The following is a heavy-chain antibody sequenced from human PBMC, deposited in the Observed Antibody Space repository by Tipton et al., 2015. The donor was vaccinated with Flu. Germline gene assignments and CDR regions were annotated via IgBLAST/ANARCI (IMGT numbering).Heavy chain of an antibody. V-gene: IGHV4-61*05. CDR2: IYYSGST. D-gene: IGHD6-19*01. CDR1: GGFIRTTSYY. Sequence: TLSLTCTVSGGFIRTTSYYWSWIRQTPGKGLEWIGYIYYSGSTKYNPSLKSRVTISVDMSKNQFSLKLNSVTAADTARYYCARQHDSGWQYLDFWGLGILVTVSP. J-gene: IGHJ4*02. CDR3: ARQHDSGWQYLDF.